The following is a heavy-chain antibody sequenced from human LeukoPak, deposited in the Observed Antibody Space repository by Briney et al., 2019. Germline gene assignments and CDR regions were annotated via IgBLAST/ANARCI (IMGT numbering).Heavy chain of an antibody. V-gene: IGHV3-23*01. D-gene: IGHD6-19*01. CDR2: ISASTDST. CDR3: AKGGAVPWAGLDY. J-gene: IGHJ4*02. CDR1: GLTIKSYA. Sequence: GGSLSLSCAVSGLTIKSYARNWFGQAPGKVLDWFSTISASTDSTYYTDSVKGRFTISRDNFRNMLHLEMNSLRAEDTAVYYCAKGGAVPWAGLDYWGQGTLVTVSS.